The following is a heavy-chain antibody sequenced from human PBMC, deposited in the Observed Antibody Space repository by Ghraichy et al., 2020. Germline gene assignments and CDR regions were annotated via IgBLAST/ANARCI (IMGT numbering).Heavy chain of an antibody. CDR2: IYYSGST. V-gene: IGHV4-31*03. D-gene: IGHD3-22*01. Sequence: SLNISCTVSGGSISSGGYYWSWIRQHPGKGLEWIGYIYYSGSTYYNPSLKSRVTISVDTSKNQFSLKLSSVTAADTAVYYCARGPLSYDSSGYYYTGIYFQHWGQGTLVTVSS. CDR1: GGSISSGGYY. CDR3: ARGPLSYDSSGYYYTGIYFQH. J-gene: IGHJ1*01.